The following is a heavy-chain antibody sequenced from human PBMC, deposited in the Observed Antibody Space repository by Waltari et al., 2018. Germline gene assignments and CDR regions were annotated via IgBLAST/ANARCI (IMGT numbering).Heavy chain of an antibody. V-gene: IGHV3-66*01. CDR2: IYSGGST. CDR3: ARANYGSGSYPFDY. Sequence: APGKGLEWVSVIYSGGSTYYADSVKGRFTISRDNAKNMLYLQMNSLRAEDTAVYYCARANYGSGSYPFDYWGQGTLVTVSS. D-gene: IGHD3-10*01. J-gene: IGHJ4*02.